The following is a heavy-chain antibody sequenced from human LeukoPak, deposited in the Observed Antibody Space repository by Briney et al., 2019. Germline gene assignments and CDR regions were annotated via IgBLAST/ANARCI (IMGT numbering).Heavy chain of an antibody. CDR1: GGSFNDYY. J-gene: IGHJ6*03. CDR3: ARGREQWLVNLGYYYYYMDV. CDR2: INHSGST. D-gene: IGHD6-19*01. Sequence: PSETLSLTCAVFGGSFNDYYWSWIRQPPGKGLEWIGEINHSGSTNYNPSLKSRVTISVDTSKNQSSLKLRSVTAADTAVYYCARGREQWLVNLGYYYYYMDVWGKGTTVTVSS. V-gene: IGHV4-34*01.